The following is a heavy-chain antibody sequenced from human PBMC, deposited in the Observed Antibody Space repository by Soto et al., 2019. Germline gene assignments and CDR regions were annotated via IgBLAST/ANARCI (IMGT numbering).Heavy chain of an antibody. Sequence: ASVKVSFKASGYTFTGYYMHWVRQARGQGLEWMGWINPNSGCTNYAQKFQGRVTMTRDTSISTAYMELSRLTSDDTAVFYCARVLDYGDYIDYWGQGALVTVSS. J-gene: IGHJ4*02. CDR3: ARVLDYGDYIDY. CDR2: INPNSGCT. D-gene: IGHD4-17*01. V-gene: IGHV1-2*02. CDR1: GYTFTGYY.